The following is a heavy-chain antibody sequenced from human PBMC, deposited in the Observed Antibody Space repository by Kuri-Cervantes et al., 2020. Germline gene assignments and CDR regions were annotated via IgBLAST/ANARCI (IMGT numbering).Heavy chain of an antibody. CDR1: GFTFSSYS. V-gene: IGHV3-21*04. J-gene: IGHJ4*02. CDR3: AKDQSGY. CDR2: ISSSSSYI. Sequence: GESLKISCAASGFTFSSYSMNWVRQAPGKGLEWVSSISSSSSYIYYADSVKGRFTISRDNSKNTLYLQMNSLRAEDTAVYYCAKDQSGYWGQGTLVTVSS.